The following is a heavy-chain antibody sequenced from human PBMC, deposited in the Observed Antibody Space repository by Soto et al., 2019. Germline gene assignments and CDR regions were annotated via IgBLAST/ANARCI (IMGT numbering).Heavy chain of an antibody. J-gene: IGHJ4*02. CDR1: GYTFTSHG. CDR3: ATSHYDILTGYHF. Sequence: ASVKVACKASGYTFTSHGISWVRQAPGQGLEWMGWISAYNGNTNYAQKLQGRVTMTTDTSTSTAYMELRSLRSDDTAVYYCATSHYDILTGYHFWGQGTLVTVSS. V-gene: IGHV1-18*01. D-gene: IGHD3-9*01. CDR2: ISAYNGNT.